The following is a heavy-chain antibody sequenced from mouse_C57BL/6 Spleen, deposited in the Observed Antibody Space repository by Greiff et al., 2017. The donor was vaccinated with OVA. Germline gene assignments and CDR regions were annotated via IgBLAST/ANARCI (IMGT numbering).Heavy chain of an antibody. CDR2: IYPGGGAT. D-gene: IGHD2-1*01. V-gene: IGHV1-82*01. CDR3: ARSSDYGSYVGAWFAY. J-gene: IGHJ3*01. CDR1: GYAFSSSW. Sequence: VQLQQSGPDLVKPGASVKISCTASGYAFSSSWMNWVQQRPGKGLEWIGRIYPGGGATNYTGKVKGKATLTADKSTSTAYMQLSSLTSEDSAVYFCARSSDYGSYVGAWFAYWGQGTLVTVSA.